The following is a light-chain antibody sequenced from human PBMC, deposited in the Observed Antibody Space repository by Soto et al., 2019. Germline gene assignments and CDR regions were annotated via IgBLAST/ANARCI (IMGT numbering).Light chain of an antibody. Sequence: DIQMTQSPSSLSASVGDRVTISCRARQTITSFLNWYQQKPGTAPRLLIFRASSVKSGVPPRFSGSGSGRDFTLTISSLRPEDTATYFCQQSYSSPPWTFGQGTKG. CDR3: QQSYSSPPWT. CDR1: QTITSF. CDR2: RAS. V-gene: IGKV1-39*01. J-gene: IGKJ1*01.